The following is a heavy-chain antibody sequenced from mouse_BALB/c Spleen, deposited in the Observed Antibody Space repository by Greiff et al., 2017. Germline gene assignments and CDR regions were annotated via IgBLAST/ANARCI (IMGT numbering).Heavy chain of an antibody. V-gene: IGHV5-6-3*01. J-gene: IGHJ2*01. CDR2: INSNGGST. D-gene: IGHD1-1*01. CDR1: GFTFSSYG. Sequence: EVQVVESGGGLVQPGGSLKLSCAASGFTFSSYGMSWVRQTPDKRLELVATINSNGGSTYYPDSVKGRFTISRDIAKNTLYLQMSSLKSEDTAMYYCARDGYYGSRDYWGQGTTLTVSS. CDR3: ARDGYYGSRDY.